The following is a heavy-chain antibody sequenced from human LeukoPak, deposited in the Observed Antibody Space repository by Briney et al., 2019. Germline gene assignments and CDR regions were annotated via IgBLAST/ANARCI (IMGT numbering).Heavy chain of an antibody. CDR2: INHSGST. Sequence: PSETLSLTCAVYVGFFSGYYWSWIRQPPGKGLEWIGEINHSGSTNYNPSLKSRVTISVDTSKNQFSVKLSSATAAGTAVYYCARNTMVRGVILRRYFDYWGQGTLVTVSS. CDR1: VGFFSGYY. V-gene: IGHV4-34*01. J-gene: IGHJ4*02. D-gene: IGHD3-10*01. CDR3: ARNTMVRGVILRRYFDY.